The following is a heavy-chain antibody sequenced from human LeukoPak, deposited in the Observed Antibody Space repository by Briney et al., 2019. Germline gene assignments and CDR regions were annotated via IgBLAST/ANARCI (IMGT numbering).Heavy chain of an antibody. CDR3: ARLRVYDSPGQVGAGWFDP. Sequence: GESLKISCQGSGYSFTSYWIGWVRQMPGKGLEWMGIIYPGDSDTRYSPSFQGQVTISADKSISTAYLQWSSLKASDTAMYYCARLRVYDSPGQVGAGWFDPWGQGTLVTVSS. V-gene: IGHV5-51*01. J-gene: IGHJ5*02. CDR1: GYSFTSYW. CDR2: IYPGDSDT. D-gene: IGHD3-22*01.